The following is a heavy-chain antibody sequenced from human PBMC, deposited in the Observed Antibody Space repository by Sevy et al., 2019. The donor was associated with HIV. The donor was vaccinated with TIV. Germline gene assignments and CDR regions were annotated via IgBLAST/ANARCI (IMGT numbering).Heavy chain of an antibody. CDR2: ISFDGSDR. Sequence: GGSLRLSCAASGFTFSDFGMHWVRQAPGKGLERVAFISFDGSDRYYADSVKGRFTISRDNSKNALYLQMNSLRAEDTAVYYCALERLSSNVAEYFQNWGQGTLVTVSS. J-gene: IGHJ1*01. CDR3: ALERLSSNVAEYFQN. D-gene: IGHD1-1*01. CDR1: GFTFSDFG. V-gene: IGHV3-30*03.